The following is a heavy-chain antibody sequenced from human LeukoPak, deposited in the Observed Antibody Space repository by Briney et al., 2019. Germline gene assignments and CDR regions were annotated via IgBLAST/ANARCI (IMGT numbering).Heavy chain of an antibody. J-gene: IGHJ3*02. V-gene: IGHV4-39*07. CDR3: ARDTGSGYWSNAFDI. CDR1: GGSISSSSYY. D-gene: IGHD3-22*01. CDR2: IYYSGST. Sequence: SETLSLTCTVSGGSISSSSYYWGWIRQPPGKGLEWIGSIYYSGSTYYNPSLKSRVTISVDTSKNQFSLKLSSVTAADTAVYYCARDTGSGYWSNAFDIWGQGTMVTVSS.